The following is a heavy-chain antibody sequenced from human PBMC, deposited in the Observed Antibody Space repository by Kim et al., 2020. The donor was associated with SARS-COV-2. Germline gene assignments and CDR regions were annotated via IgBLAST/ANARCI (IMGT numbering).Heavy chain of an antibody. J-gene: IGHJ6*02. Sequence: GGSLRLSCAASGFTFNSYWMHWVRQAPGKGLVWVSRINSDGSSTSYADSVKGRFTISRDNAKNTLYLQMNSLRAEDTAVYYCARAGYIPYYYYGMDVWGQGTTVTVS. CDR2: INSDGSST. D-gene: IGHD5-12*01. V-gene: IGHV3-74*01. CDR3: ARAGYIPYYYYGMDV. CDR1: GFTFNSYW.